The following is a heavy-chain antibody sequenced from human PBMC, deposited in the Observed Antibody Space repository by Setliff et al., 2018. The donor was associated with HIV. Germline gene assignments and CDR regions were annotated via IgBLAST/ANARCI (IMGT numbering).Heavy chain of an antibody. J-gene: IGHJ3*02. V-gene: IGHV3-48*01. D-gene: IGHD2-15*01. CDR3: TREVCSDGCPNDAFDI. CDR2: IGSSSSPI. CDR1: GFTLSSYS. Sequence: GGSLRLSCEASGFTLSSYSMNWVRQAPGKGLEWVSYIGSSSSPIYYADSVKGRFTITRDNAKNSLYLQMNSLTAEDTALYYCTREVCSDGCPNDAFDIWGRGTMVTVS.